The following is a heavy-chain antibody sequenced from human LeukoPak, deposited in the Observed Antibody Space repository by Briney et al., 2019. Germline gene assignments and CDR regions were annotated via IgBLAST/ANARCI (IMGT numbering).Heavy chain of an antibody. CDR2: IIPIFGTA. CDR1: GGTFSSYA. Sequence: SVKVSCKASGGTFSSYAISWVRQAPGQGLEWMGGIIPIFGTANYAQKFQGRVTITADKSTSTAYMELRSLRSDDTAVYYCAREKGYDILTGNFDYWGQGTLVTVSS. V-gene: IGHV1-69*06. J-gene: IGHJ4*02. D-gene: IGHD3-9*01. CDR3: AREKGYDILTGNFDY.